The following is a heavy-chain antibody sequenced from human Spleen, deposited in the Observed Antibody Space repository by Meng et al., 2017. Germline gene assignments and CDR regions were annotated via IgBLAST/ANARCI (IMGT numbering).Heavy chain of an antibody. V-gene: IGHV4-38-2*01. CDR1: GYSISSGYY. CDR2: IYHSGST. J-gene: IGHJ3*02. Sequence: SETLSLTCAVSGYSISSGYYWGWIRQPPGKGLEWIGSIYHSGSTYYNPSLKSRVTISVDTSKNQFSLKLSSVIAADTAVYYCARVYEAFDIWGQGTMVTVSS. D-gene: IGHD5/OR15-5a*01. CDR3: ARVYEAFDI.